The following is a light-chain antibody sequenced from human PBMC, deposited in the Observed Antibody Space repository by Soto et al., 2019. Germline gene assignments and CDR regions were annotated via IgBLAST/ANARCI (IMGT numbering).Light chain of an antibody. Sequence: DIQMTQSPSYVSASVGDRVTITCRASQGIKNWLAWYQQKPGKAPDLVIYTGSSWQSGVPSRFSGSGSGTDFTLSIHSLQPVNLATCYFHQSYSTRLTIRQGARLKI. V-gene: IGKV1-12*01. J-gene: IGKJ5*01. CDR1: QGIKNW. CDR2: TGS. CDR3: HQSYSTRLT.